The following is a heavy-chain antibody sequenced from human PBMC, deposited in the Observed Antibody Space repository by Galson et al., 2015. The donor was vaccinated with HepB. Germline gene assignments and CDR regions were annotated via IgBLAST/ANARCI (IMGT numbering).Heavy chain of an antibody. Sequence: LSLTCTVSGGSISSGGYYWSWIRQHPGKGLEWIGYIYYSGSTYYNPSLKSRVTISVDTSKNQFSLKLSSVTAADTAVYYCARDPFRGPFDYWGQGTLVTVSS. D-gene: IGHD3-16*01. V-gene: IGHV4-31*03. CDR1: GGSISSGGYY. J-gene: IGHJ4*02. CDR3: ARDPFRGPFDY. CDR2: IYYSGST.